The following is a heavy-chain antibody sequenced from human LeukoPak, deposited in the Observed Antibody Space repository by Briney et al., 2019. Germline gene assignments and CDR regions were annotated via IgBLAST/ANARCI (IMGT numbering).Heavy chain of an antibody. CDR2: MNPNSGNT. D-gene: IGHD6-19*01. CDR1: GYTFTSYD. V-gene: IGHV1-8*01. CDR3: ARQIAVAGYNWFDP. J-gene: IGHJ5*02. Sequence: ASVKVSCKASGYTFTSYDINWVRQATGQGLEWMGWMNPNSGNTGYAQKFQGRVTMTRNTSISTAYMELSSLRSDDTAVYYCARQIAVAGYNWFDPWGQGTLVTVSS.